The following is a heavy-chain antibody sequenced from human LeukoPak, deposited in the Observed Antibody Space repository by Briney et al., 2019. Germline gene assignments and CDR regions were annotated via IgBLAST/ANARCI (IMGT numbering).Heavy chain of an antibody. V-gene: IGHV3-7*03. CDR2: IKQDGSEK. CDR1: GLTFSSSW. Sequence: GGSLRLSCAASGLTFSSSWMSWVRQAPGKGLEWVANIKQDGSEKHYVDSVKGRFTISRDNAKNSLYLQMNSLRAEDTAVYYCAKGAPMVRGVMPGRPFDYWAREPWSPSP. CDR3: AKGAPMVRGVMPGRPFDY. J-gene: IGHJ4*02. D-gene: IGHD3-10*01.